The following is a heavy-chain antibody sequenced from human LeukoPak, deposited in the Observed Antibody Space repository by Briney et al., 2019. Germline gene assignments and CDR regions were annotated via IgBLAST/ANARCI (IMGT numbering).Heavy chain of an antibody. Sequence: SETLSLTCTVSGGSISGYYWSWIRQPPGKGLEWIGYIYYSGSTNYNPSLKSRVSISADTSKNQFTLKVSSVTAADTAVYYCASGSYYYFDYWGQGTLVTVSS. V-gene: IGHV4-59*01. CDR3: ASGSYYYFDY. D-gene: IGHD1-26*01. CDR2: IYYSGST. CDR1: GGSISGYY. J-gene: IGHJ4*02.